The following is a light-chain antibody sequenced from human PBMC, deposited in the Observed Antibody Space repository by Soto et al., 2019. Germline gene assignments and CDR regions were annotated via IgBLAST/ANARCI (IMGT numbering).Light chain of an antibody. Sequence: DIQMTQSPSSLSASVGDRVTITCRASQDISVYLAWYQQKPGKVPKLLIYSASTLQSGVPSRFSGSGSGTDFNLTISNLQPEDVATYFCQKFNTAPLTFGQGTRLEIK. V-gene: IGKV1-27*01. CDR3: QKFNTAPLT. CDR2: SAS. J-gene: IGKJ5*01. CDR1: QDISVY.